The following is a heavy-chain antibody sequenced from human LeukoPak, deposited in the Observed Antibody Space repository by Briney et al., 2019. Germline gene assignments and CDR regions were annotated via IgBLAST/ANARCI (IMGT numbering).Heavy chain of an antibody. CDR1: GSSISSYY. CDR2: IYYSGST. Sequence: PSETLSLTCTVSGSSISSYYWSWIRQPPGKGLEWIGYIYYSGSTNYNPSLKSRVTISVDTSKNQFSLKLSSVTAADTAVYYCARGNDFWSGYSGHAFDLWGQGTMVSVSS. J-gene: IGHJ3*01. V-gene: IGHV4-59*01. CDR3: ARGNDFWSGYSGHAFDL. D-gene: IGHD3-3*01.